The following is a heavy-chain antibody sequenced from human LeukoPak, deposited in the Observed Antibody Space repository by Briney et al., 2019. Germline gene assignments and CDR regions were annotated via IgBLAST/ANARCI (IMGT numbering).Heavy chain of an antibody. CDR2: INPNSGGT. V-gene: IGHV1-2*02. Sequence: ASVKVSCKASGYTFSGYYIHWVRQAPGQGLEWMGWINPNSGGTNYAQRFQGRVTMTRDTSISTAYMELSRLRSDDTAVYYCAGGGSDGYNYCDYWGQGTLVTVSS. CDR3: AGGGSDGYNYCDY. D-gene: IGHD5-24*01. J-gene: IGHJ4*02. CDR1: GYTFSGYY.